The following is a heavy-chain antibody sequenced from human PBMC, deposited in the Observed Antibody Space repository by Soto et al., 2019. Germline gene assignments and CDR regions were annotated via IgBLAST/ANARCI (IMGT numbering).Heavy chain of an antibody. CDR2: IYGVGDI. CDR1: GFTVSTNH. CDR3: VAAGGIRLYWYFDV. V-gene: IGHV3-53*04. Sequence: EVQVEESGGGLVQPGGSLRLSCAASGFTVSTNHMTWVRQAPGKGLEWVSVIYGVGDIYYADSVKGRFTISRDNSKNTVYLQMNSLRADDTAVYYCVAAGGIRLYWYFDVWGRGTLVTVYS. D-gene: IGHD3-3*02. J-gene: IGHJ2*01.